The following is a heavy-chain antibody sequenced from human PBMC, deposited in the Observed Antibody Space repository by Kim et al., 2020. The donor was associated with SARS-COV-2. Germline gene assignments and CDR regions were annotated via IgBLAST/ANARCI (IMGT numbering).Heavy chain of an antibody. CDR3: AKDGGYTTGWRHFDS. CDR2: ISGGGSST. J-gene: IGHJ4*02. V-gene: IGHV3-23*01. CDR1: RFSFSSFA. Sequence: GGSLRLSCAASRFSFSSFAMSWVRQAPGKGLEWVSAISGGGSSTNYADSVKGRFTISRDNSKNTLYLQMNSLRAEDTAVYYCAKDGGYTTGWRHFDSWGQGTLVTVSS. D-gene: IGHD2-2*02.